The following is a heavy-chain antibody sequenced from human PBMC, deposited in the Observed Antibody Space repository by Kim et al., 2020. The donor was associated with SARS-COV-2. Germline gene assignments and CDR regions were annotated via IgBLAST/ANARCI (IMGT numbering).Heavy chain of an antibody. CDR3: ARIREIAVAGYYYYYGMDV. V-gene: IGHV2-70*11. CDR2: IDWDDDK. Sequence: SGPTLVNPTQTLTLTCTFSGFSLSTSGMCVSWIRQPPGKALEWLARIDWDDDKYYSTSLKTRLTISKDTSKNQVVLTMTNMDPVDTATYYCARIREIAVAGYYYYYGMDVWGQGTTVTVSS. J-gene: IGHJ6*02. D-gene: IGHD6-19*01. CDR1: GFSLSTSGMC.